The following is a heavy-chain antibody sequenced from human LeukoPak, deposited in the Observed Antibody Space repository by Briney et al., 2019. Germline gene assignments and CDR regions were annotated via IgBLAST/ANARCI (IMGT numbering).Heavy chain of an antibody. CDR2: LYYSGST. Sequence: SETLSLTCTVSGGSISSYYWSWIRQPPGKGLEWIGDLYYSGSTNYNPSLKSRVAISVDKSKNQCSLKQSSVTAADTSVYYCGREITILGVVRFAPWGQGTLVTVSS. J-gene: IGHJ5*02. CDR3: GREITILGVVRFAP. V-gene: IGHV4-59*01. CDR1: GGSISSYY. D-gene: IGHD3-3*01.